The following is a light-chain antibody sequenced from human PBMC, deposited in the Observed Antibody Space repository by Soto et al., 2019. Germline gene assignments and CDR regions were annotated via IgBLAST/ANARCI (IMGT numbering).Light chain of an antibody. V-gene: IGKV1-9*01. CDR1: QGISSY. CDR3: QQLNSYTIT. Sequence: IQLTQSPSSLSASVGDRVTITCRASQGISSYLAWYQQKPGKAPKLLIYAAPTLQSGVPSRFSGSGSGTDFTLTISSLQSEDFATYYCQQLNSYTITFGQGTRLEIK. J-gene: IGKJ5*01. CDR2: AAP.